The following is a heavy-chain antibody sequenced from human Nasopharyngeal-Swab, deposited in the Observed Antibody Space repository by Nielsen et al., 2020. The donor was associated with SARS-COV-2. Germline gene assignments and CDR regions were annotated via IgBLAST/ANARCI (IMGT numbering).Heavy chain of an antibody. Sequence: SETLSLTCAVYGGSFSDYYWSWIRQPPGRGLEWIGEINHSGSTNYNPSLKSRVTISVDTSKNQFSLKLSSVTAADTAVYYCAREYSSSSALLDYWGQGTLVTVSS. J-gene: IGHJ4*02. V-gene: IGHV4-34*01. CDR2: INHSGST. D-gene: IGHD6-6*01. CDR3: AREYSSSSALLDY. CDR1: GGSFSDYY.